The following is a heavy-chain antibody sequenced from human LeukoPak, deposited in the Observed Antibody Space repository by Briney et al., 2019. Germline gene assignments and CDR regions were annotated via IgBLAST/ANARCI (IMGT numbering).Heavy chain of an antibody. J-gene: IGHJ5*02. CDR2: INHSGST. CDR1: GGSFSGYY. V-gene: IGHV4-34*01. Sequence: PSETLSLTCAVYGGSFSGYYWSWIRQPPRKGLEWIGEINHSGSTNYNPSLKSRVTISVDTSKNQFSLKLSSVTAADTAVYYCARGGVGTIFGVVILRSGGFNPWGQGTLVTVSS. CDR3: ARGGVGTIFGVVILRSGGFNP. D-gene: IGHD3-3*01.